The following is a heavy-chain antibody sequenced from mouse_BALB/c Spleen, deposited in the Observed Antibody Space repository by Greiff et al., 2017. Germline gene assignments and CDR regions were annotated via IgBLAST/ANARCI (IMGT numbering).Heavy chain of an antibody. D-gene: IGHD1-2*01. V-gene: IGHV2-2*02. J-gene: IGHJ4*01. CDR2: IWSGGST. CDR3: ATPLLPYAMDY. Sequence: VQLQESGPGLVQPSQSLSITCTVSGFSLTSYGVHWVRQSPGKGLEWLGVIWSGGSTDYNAAFISRLSISKDNSKSQVFFKMNSLQANDTAIYYCATPLLPYAMDYWGQGTSVTVSS. CDR1: GFSLTSYG.